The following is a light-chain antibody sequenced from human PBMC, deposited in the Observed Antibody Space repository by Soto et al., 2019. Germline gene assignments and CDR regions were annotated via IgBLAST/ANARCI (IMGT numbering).Light chain of an antibody. V-gene: IGLV2-14*03. CDR1: SSDVGDYNY. CDR2: DVN. J-gene: IGLJ1*01. CDR3: SSYTNTRALYA. Sequence: QSALTQPASVSGSPGQSITISCTGTSSDVGDYNYVSWYQQLPGKAPKLIIYDVNHRPSGVSDRFSAFKSGNTASLTISGLQAEDEADYYCSSYTNTRALYAFGTGTKLTVL.